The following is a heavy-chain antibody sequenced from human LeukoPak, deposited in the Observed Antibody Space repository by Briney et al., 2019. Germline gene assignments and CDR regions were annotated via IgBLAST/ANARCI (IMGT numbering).Heavy chain of an antibody. J-gene: IGHJ3*02. CDR2: ISSSSSYI. Sequence: GGSLRLSCAASGFTFDDYPMHWVRQAPGKGLDWVSSISSSSSYIYYADSVKGRFTISRDNAKNSLYLQMNSLRAEDTAVYYCARAEVGATWDTYAFDIWGQGTMVTVSS. CDR1: GFTFDDYP. CDR3: ARAEVGATWDTYAFDI. D-gene: IGHD1-26*01. V-gene: IGHV3-21*01.